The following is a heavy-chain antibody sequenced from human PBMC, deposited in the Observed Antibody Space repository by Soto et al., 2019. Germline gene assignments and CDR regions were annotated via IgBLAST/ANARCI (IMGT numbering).Heavy chain of an antibody. CDR1: GYTFTSYA. D-gene: IGHD1-7*01. CDR2: INAGNGNT. J-gene: IGHJ5*02. CDR3: AREGGWNYDVLWNWFDP. V-gene: IGHV1-3*01. Sequence: QVQLVQSGAEVKKPGASVKVSCKASGYTFTSYAMHWVRQAPGQRLEWMGWINAGNGNTKYSQKFQGRVTITRDTSASTAYMELSSLRSEDTAVYYCAREGGWNYDVLWNWFDPLGQGTLVTVSS.